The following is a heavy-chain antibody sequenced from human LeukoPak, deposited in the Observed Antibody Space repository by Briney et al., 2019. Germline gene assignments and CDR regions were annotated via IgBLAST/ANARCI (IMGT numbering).Heavy chain of an antibody. CDR3: ARGGYGSSWFSSY. CDR1: GYIFTSYG. D-gene: IGHD6-13*01. V-gene: IGHV7-4-1*02. J-gene: IGHJ4*02. CDR2: INTNTGNP. Sequence: ASVKVSCKASGYIFTSYGMNWVRQAPGQGLEWMGWINTNTGNPTYAQGFTGRFVFSLDTSVTTTYLQISSLKAEDTAIYYCARGGYGSSWFSSYWGQGTLVTVSS.